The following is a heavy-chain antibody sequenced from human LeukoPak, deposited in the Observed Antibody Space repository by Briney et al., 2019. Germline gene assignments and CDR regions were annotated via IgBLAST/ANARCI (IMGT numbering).Heavy chain of an antibody. CDR2: ISSSSSTI. CDR3: ARSSNYYYYYYMDV. V-gene: IGHV3-48*01. CDR1: GFTFSSYS. Sequence: TGGSLRLSCAASGFTFSSYSMNWVRQAPGKGLEGVSYISSSSSTIYYADSVKGRFTISRDNAKNSLYLQMNSLRAEDTAVYYCARSSNYYYYYYMDVWGKGTTVTVSS. J-gene: IGHJ6*03. D-gene: IGHD2/OR15-2a*01.